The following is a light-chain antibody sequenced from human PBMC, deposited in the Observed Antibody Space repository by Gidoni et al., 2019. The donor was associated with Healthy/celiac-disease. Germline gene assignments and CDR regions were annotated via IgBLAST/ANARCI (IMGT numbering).Light chain of an antibody. V-gene: IGKV3-15*01. CDR1: QSVRSN. CDR3: QQYNNWPPGT. CDR2: GAS. J-gene: IGKJ1*01. Sequence: EIVLTQSPATLSVSPGERATLSCRASQSVRSNLTWYQQKTGQAPRLRIYGASTRATGIPARFSGSGSGTEFTLTISSLQSEDFAVYYCQQYNNWPPGTFGQGTKVEIK.